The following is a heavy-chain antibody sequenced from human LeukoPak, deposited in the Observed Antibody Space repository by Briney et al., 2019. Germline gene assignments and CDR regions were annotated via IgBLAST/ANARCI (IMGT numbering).Heavy chain of an antibody. D-gene: IGHD3-22*01. Sequence: PGGSLRLSCAASGFTFSSYSMNWVRQAPGKGLEWVSSISSSSSYIYYADSVKGRFTISRDNAKNSLYLQMNSLKTEDTAVYYCTTGYYYDSSGYYYWGQGTLVTVSS. J-gene: IGHJ4*02. CDR3: TTGYYYDSSGYYY. V-gene: IGHV3-21*03. CDR2: ISSSSSYI. CDR1: GFTFSSYS.